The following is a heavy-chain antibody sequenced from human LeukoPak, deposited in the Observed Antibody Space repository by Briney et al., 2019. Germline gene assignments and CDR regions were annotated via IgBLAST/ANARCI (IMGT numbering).Heavy chain of an antibody. D-gene: IGHD4-17*01. CDR3: AKVLSVTKDYWYGLDV. CDR1: GYTFTGYY. J-gene: IGHJ6*02. V-gene: IGHV1-2*02. CDR2: INPNSGGT. Sequence: GASVKVYCKASGYTFTGYYMHWVRQAPGQGLEWMGWINPNSGGTNYAQKFQGRVTMTRDTSISTAYMELSRLRSDDTAVYYCAKVLSVTKDYWYGLDVWGQGTTVTVSS.